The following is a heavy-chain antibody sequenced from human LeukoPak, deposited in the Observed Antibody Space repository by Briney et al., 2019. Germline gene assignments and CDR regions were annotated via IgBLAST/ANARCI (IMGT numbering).Heavy chain of an antibody. CDR3: ARRGDPAATPFDY. J-gene: IGHJ4*02. CDR2: IYHRGST. CDR1: GYSISNGYY. D-gene: IGHD2-2*01. Sequence: SETLSLTCTVSGYSISNGYYWGWIRQPPGKGLEWVGSIYHRGSTYYNPSLRSRVTISLDRSKKKFSLKLSSVTAADTAVYYCARRGDPAATPFDYWGQGTLVTVSS. V-gene: IGHV4-38-2*02.